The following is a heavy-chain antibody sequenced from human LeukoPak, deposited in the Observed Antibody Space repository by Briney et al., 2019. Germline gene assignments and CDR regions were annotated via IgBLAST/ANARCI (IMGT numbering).Heavy chain of an antibody. CDR2: INHSGST. CDR3: ARGGIAAAEPLDSIDY. V-gene: IGHV4-34*01. D-gene: IGHD6-13*01. J-gene: IGHJ4*02. Sequence: SETLSLTCAVYGGSFSGYYWSWIRQPPGKGLEWIGEINHSGSTNYNPSLKSRVTISVDTSKNQFSLKLSSVTAADTAVYYCARGGIAAAEPLDSIDYWGQGTLVTVSS. CDR1: GGSFSGYY.